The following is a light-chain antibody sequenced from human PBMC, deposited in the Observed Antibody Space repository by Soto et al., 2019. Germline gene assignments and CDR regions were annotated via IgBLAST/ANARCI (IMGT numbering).Light chain of an antibody. Sequence: SYGLTHPPSVSVAPGQTARITCGENNIESKSVHWYQQRPGQAPVLVIYVDRDRPSGIPDRFSASTSGNTAALTISRVEAGDEADYYCQVWDTISDHYVFGSGTKVTVL. J-gene: IGLJ1*01. V-gene: IGLV3-21*02. CDR1: NIESKS. CDR2: VDR. CDR3: QVWDTISDHYV.